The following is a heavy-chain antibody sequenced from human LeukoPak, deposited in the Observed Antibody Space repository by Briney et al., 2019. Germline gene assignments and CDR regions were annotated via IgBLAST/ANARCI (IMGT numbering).Heavy chain of an antibody. D-gene: IGHD1-1*01. CDR3: ARHPRIPRERRHYYYYMDV. J-gene: IGHJ6*03. CDR2: IYAGDSDT. V-gene: IGHV5-51*01. Sequence: GESLKISRKGSGYTFTSYWIGWVRQMPGKGLEWMGIIYAGDSDTRYSPSFQGQVTISADKSISTAYLQWSSLQASDTAMYYCARHPRIPRERRHYYYYMDVWGKGTTVTVSS. CDR1: GYTFTSYW.